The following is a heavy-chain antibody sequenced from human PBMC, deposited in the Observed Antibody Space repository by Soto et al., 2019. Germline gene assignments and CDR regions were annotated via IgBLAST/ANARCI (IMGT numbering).Heavy chain of an antibody. CDR1: GGTFSSYA. CDR3: ARPILRYIYYYGMDV. J-gene: IGHJ6*02. Sequence: ASVKVSCKASGGTFSSYAISWVRQAPGQGLEWMGGIIPIFGTANYAQKFQGRVTITADESTSTAYMELSSLRSEDTAVYYCARPILRYIYYYGMDVWGQGTTVTVSS. CDR2: IIPIFGTA. D-gene: IGHD3-9*01. V-gene: IGHV1-69*13.